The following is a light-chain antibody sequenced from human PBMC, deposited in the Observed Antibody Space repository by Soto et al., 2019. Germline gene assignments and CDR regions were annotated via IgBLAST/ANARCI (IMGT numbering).Light chain of an antibody. CDR3: QQSYSSPWT. J-gene: IGKJ1*01. V-gene: IGKV1-39*01. Sequence: DIQMPQSPSSLSASVGDRVTITCRASQSISSYLNWYQQRPGKAPKVLIYAASSLQSGVPSRFSGSGSGTDFTFTISSLQPEDFTTYYCQQSYSSPWTFGQGTKVEI. CDR2: AAS. CDR1: QSISSY.